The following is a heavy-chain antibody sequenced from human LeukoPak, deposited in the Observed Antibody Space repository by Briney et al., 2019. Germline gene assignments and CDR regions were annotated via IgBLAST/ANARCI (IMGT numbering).Heavy chain of an antibody. CDR2: ISSSSSYI. J-gene: IGHJ5*02. CDR1: GFTFSSYS. Sequence: GGSLRLSCAASGFTFSSYSMNWVRQAPGKGLEWVSSISSSSSYIYYADSVKGRFTISRDNAKNSQYLRMNCLRAEDTAVYYCAIDFGYYYDLFDPWGQGTLVTVSS. CDR3: AIDFGYYYDLFDP. V-gene: IGHV3-21*01. D-gene: IGHD3-22*01.